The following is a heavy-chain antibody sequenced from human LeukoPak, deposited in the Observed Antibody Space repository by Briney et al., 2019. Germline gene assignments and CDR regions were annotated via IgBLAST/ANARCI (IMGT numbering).Heavy chain of an antibody. V-gene: IGHV3-66*01. CDR1: GFTVSSNY. J-gene: IGHJ4*02. Sequence: GGSLRLSCAASGFTVSSNYMSWVRQAPGKGLEWVSVIYSGGSTYYADSVKGRFTISRDNAQNSLYLQMNSLRAEDTAVYYCAKGSGSYGQDLYSWGQGTLVTVAS. D-gene: IGHD3-3*01. CDR3: AKGSGSYGQDLYS. CDR2: IYSGGST.